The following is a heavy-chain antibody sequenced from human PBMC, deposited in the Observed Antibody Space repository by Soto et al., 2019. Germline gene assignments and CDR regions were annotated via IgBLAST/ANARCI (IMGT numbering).Heavy chain of an antibody. CDR1: GDSMTTVGYY. V-gene: IGHV4-31*03. CDR2: ISYSGST. J-gene: IGHJ4*02. Sequence: QVQLQESGPGLVKPSQTLSLTCTVSGDSMTTVGYYWTWIRQHPGQGLEWIGFISYSGSTYSSSSMKGRVAISADTSNNQFSLKLNSVTAADTAVYYCTRGDYWGQGTLVTVSS. CDR3: TRGDY.